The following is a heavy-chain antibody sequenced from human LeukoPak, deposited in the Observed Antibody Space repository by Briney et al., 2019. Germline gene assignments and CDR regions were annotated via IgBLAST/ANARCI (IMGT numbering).Heavy chain of an antibody. J-gene: IGHJ4*02. CDR2: ISFDGNTK. Sequence: PGGSLRLSCAASGYTFSPHPTHSPRRAPAKALEWEAVISFDGNTKFHADSVKGRFTISRDNSRDTLYLQLNNLESEDTAVYYCARETETLRLGIDHWGQGVLVTVSS. D-gene: IGHD1-14*01. V-gene: IGHV3-30-3*01. CDR1: GYTFSPHP. CDR3: ARETETLRLGIDH.